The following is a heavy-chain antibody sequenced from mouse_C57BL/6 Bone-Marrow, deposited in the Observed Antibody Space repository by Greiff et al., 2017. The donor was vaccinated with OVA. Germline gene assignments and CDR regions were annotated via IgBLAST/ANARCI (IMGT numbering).Heavy chain of an antibody. D-gene: IGHD1-1*01. J-gene: IGHJ4*01. CDR3: ARSGTTVVATDYAMDY. CDR2: IYPGSGST. Sequence: VQLQQPGAELVKPGASVKMSCKASGYTFTSYWITWVKQRPGQGLEWIGDIYPGSGSTNYNEKFKSKATLTVDTSSSTAYMQLSSLTSEDSAVYYCARSGTTVVATDYAMDYWGQGTSVTVSS. V-gene: IGHV1-55*01. CDR1: GYTFTSYW.